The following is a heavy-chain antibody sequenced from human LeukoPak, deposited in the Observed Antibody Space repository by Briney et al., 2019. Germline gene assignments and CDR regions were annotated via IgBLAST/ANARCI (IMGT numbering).Heavy chain of an antibody. CDR3: AKAWDQGYYYYYGMDV. CDR1: GFTFSSYA. D-gene: IGHD1-26*01. J-gene: IGHJ6*02. Sequence: GGSLRLTYAASGFTFSSYAMSWVRQAPGKGLEWVSAISGSGGSTYYADSVKGRFTISRDNSKNTLYLQMNSLRAEDTAVYYCAKAWDQGYYYYYGMDVWGQGTTVTVSS. CDR2: ISGSGGST. V-gene: IGHV3-23*01.